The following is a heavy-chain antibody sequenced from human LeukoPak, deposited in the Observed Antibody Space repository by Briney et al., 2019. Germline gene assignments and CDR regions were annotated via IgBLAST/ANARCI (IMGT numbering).Heavy chain of an antibody. Sequence: ETLSLTCAVYGGSFSGYYWSWVRQPPGKGLEWIGEINHSGSTNYNPSLKSRVTISVDTSKNQFSLKLSSVTAADTAVYYCARGSGGLFDYWGQGTLVTVSS. CDR2: INHSGST. D-gene: IGHD3/OR15-3a*01. CDR3: ARGSGGLFDY. V-gene: IGHV4-34*01. CDR1: GGSFSGYY. J-gene: IGHJ4*02.